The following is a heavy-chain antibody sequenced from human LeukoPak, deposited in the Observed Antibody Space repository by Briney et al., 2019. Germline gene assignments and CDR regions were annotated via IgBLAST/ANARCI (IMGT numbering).Heavy chain of an antibody. CDR1: GGSISSSSYY. Sequence: PSETLSLTCTVSGGSISSSSYYWGWLRQPPGTGLEWIGTIYYSGSTYYNPSLKSRVTISVDTSNNQFSLKLSSVTAADTAVYYCARQYYQADYSNWFDPWGQGTLVTVSS. D-gene: IGHD4-4*01. J-gene: IGHJ5*02. V-gene: IGHV4-39*01. CDR3: ARQYYQADYSNWFDP. CDR2: IYYSGST.